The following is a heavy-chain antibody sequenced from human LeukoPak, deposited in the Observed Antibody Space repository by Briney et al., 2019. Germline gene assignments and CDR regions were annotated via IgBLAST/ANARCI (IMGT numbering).Heavy chain of an antibody. CDR1: RYTLTELS. CDR2: FDPEDGET. J-gene: IGHJ4*02. Sequence: ASVKVSCKVSRYTLTELSMHWVRQAPGKGLEWMGGFDPEDGETIYAQKFQGRVTMTEDTSTDTAYMELSSLRSEDTAVYYCATVWFGELLRYYFDYWGQGTLVTVSS. CDR3: ATVWFGELLRYYFDY. D-gene: IGHD3-10*01. V-gene: IGHV1-24*01.